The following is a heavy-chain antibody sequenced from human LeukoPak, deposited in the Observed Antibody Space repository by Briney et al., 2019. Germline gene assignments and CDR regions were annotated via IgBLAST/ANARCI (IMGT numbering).Heavy chain of an antibody. CDR2: IKSKTDGGTT. V-gene: IGHV3-15*01. D-gene: IGHD1-26*01. J-gene: IGHJ4*02. CDR1: GFTFSNAW. Sequence: GSLRLSCAASGFTFSNAWMSWVRQAPGKGLEWVGRIKSKTDGGTTDYAAPVKGRFTISRDDSKNTLYLQMNSLKTEDTAVYYCTARTGIVGARGVDYWGQGTLVTVSS. CDR3: TARTGIVGARGVDY.